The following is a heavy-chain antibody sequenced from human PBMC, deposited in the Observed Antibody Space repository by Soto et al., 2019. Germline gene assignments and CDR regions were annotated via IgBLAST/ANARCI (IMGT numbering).Heavy chain of an antibody. Sequence: SQTLSLTCAISEDSVSSNSAAWNWIRQSPSRGLEWLGRTYYRSKWYNDYAVSVKSRITINPDTSKNQFSLQLNSVTPEDTAVYYCARDRGILVVVPAAPRGFDYWGHGTLVTVSS. CDR3: ARDRGILVVVPAAPRGFDY. CDR2: TYYRSKWYN. J-gene: IGHJ4*01. CDR1: EDSVSSNSAA. D-gene: IGHD2-2*01. V-gene: IGHV6-1*01.